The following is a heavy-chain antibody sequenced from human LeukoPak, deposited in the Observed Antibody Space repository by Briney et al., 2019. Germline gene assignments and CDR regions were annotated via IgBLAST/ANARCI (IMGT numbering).Heavy chain of an antibody. CDR2: IKQDGSEK. D-gene: IGHD2-15*01. Sequence: GGSLRLSCAAPGFTFSSYWMSWVRQAPGKGLEWVANIKQDGSEKYYGDSVKGRFTISRDNAKNSLYLQMNSLRAEDTAVYYCARDGGPLDYWGQGTLVTVSS. V-gene: IGHV3-7*01. J-gene: IGHJ4*02. CDR1: GFTFSSYW. CDR3: ARDGGPLDY.